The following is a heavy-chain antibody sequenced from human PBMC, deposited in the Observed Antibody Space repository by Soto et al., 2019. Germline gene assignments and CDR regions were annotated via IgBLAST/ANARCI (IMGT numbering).Heavy chain of an antibody. CDR2: ISAYNGNT. J-gene: IGHJ3*02. Sequence: QVQLVQSGAEVKKPGASVKVSCKASGYTFTSYGISWVRQAPGQGLEWMGWISAYNGNTNYAQKLQGRVTMTTDTSTSTAYMELRSQRSDDTAVYYCARDLALIAAAGTEVAFDIWGQGTMVTVSS. CDR3: ARDLALIAAAGTEVAFDI. CDR1: GYTFTSYG. V-gene: IGHV1-18*01. D-gene: IGHD6-13*01.